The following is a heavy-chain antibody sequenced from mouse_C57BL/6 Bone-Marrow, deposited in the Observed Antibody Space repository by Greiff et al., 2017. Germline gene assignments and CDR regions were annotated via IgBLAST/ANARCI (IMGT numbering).Heavy chain of an antibody. CDR1: GFTFSDYY. V-gene: IGHV5-16*01. CDR3: ARDPYGYAMDY. Sequence: EVNVVESEGGLVQPGSSMKLSCTASGFTFSDYYMAWVRQVPEKGLEWVANINYDGSSTYYLDSLKSRFIISRDNAKNILYLQMSSLKSEDTATYYCARDPYGYAMDYWGQGTSVTVSS. D-gene: IGHD1-1*02. CDR2: INYDGSST. J-gene: IGHJ4*01.